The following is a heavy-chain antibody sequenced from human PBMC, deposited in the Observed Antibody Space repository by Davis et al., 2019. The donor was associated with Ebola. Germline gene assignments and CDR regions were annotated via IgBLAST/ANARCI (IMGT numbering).Heavy chain of an antibody. V-gene: IGHV4-59*01. D-gene: IGHD2-2*01. CDR3: ARGGGDIVVVPAANTYYYYMDV. CDR1: GGSISSYY. CDR2: IYYSGST. Sequence: PSETLSLTCTVSGGSISSYYWSWIRQPPGKGLEWIGYIYYSGSTNYNPSLKSRVTISVDTSKNQFSLKLSSVTAADTAVYYCARGGGDIVVVPAANTYYYYMDVWGKGTTVTVSS. J-gene: IGHJ6*03.